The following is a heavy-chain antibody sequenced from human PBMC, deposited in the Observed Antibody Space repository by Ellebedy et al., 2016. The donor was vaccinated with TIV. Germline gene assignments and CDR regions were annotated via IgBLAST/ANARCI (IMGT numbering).Heavy chain of an antibody. J-gene: IGHJ4*02. V-gene: IGHV3-21*01. CDR2: ISSSGNYR. D-gene: IGHD1-1*01. CDR1: GFTFSDYS. Sequence: LSLTCAASGFTFSDYSMNWVRPAPGKGLEWVSSISSSGNYRYHGDSVKGRFTISRDNAKNSLYLQMNSLRAEDTAVYYCAREKSGHKWNDGFDSWGQGTLVTVSS. CDR3: AREKSGHKWNDGFDS.